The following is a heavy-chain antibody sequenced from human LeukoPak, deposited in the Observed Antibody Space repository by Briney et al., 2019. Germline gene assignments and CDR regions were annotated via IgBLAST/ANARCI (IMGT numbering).Heavy chain of an antibody. CDR1: GGSISSYY. CDR3: TRGAGWLIDY. V-gene: IGHV4-4*07. CDR2: IYTSGST. Sequence: SETLSLTCTVSGGSISSYYWSWIRQPAGKGLEWIGRIYTSGSTNYNPSLKSRVTMSVDTSKNQFSLKLNSLTTADTAVYYCTRGAGWLIDYWGQGILVTVSS. J-gene: IGHJ4*02. D-gene: IGHD3-16*01.